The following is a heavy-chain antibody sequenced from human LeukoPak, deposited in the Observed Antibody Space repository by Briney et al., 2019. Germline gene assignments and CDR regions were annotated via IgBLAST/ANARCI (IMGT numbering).Heavy chain of an antibody. CDR3: AMICSNSRGY. CDR1: GGSFSGYY. D-gene: IGHD4-11*01. CDR2: INHSGST. V-gene: IGHV4-34*01. Sequence: PSETLSLTCAVYGGSFSGYYWSWIRQPPGKGLEWIGEINHSGSTNYNPSLKSRVTISVDTSKNQFSLKLSSVTAADTAVYYCAMICSNSRGYWGQGTLVTVSS. J-gene: IGHJ4*02.